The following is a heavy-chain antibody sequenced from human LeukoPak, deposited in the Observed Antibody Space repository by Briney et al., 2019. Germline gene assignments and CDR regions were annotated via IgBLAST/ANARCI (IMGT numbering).Heavy chain of an antibody. V-gene: IGHV4-61*02. J-gene: IGHJ5*02. D-gene: IGHD3-10*01. CDR1: GGSISSGSYY. CDR3: ARTGVTMVRGVILAAGDWFDP. CDR2: IYTCGST. Sequence: SQTLSLTCTVSGGSISSGSYYWSWIRQPAGKGLEWIGRIYTCGSTNYNPSLKSRVTISVDTSKNQFSLKLSSVTAADTAVYYCARTGVTMVRGVILAAGDWFDPWGQGTLVTVSS.